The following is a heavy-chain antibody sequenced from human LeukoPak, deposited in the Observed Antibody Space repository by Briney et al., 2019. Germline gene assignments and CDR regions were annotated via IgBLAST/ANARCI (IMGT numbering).Heavy chain of an antibody. CDR1: GFTFSSYA. V-gene: IGHV3-30-3*01. J-gene: IGHJ4*02. CDR2: ISYDGSNNK. D-gene: IGHD3-22*01. Sequence: PGGSLRLSCAASGFTFSSYAMHWVRQAPGKGLEWVSVISYDGSNNKYYADSVKGRFTISRDNSKNTLYLQMNSLRAEDTAVYYCTTDPSGYYYDSSGYYRRYNFDYWGQGTLVTVSS. CDR3: TTDPSGYYYDSSGYYRRYNFDY.